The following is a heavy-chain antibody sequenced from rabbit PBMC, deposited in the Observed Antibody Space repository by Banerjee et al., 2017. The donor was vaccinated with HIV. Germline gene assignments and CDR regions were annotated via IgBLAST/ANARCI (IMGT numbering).Heavy chain of an antibody. CDR3: VRDQLNSYDDYGYNL. D-gene: IGHD2-1*01. J-gene: IGHJ4*01. CDR2: IDPIFGAT. Sequence: QEQLVESGGGLVQPGGSLKLSCVASGFDFSYYGVSWVRQAPGKGLEWIGYIDPIFGATYYATWVNGRFTISSHNAQNTLYLQLNSLTAADTATYFCVRDQLNSYDDYGYNLWGQGTLVTVS. V-gene: IGHV1S47*01. CDR1: GFDFSYYG.